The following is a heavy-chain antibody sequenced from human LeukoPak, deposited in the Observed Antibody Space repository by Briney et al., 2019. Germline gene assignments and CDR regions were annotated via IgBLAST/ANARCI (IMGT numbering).Heavy chain of an antibody. D-gene: IGHD6-13*01. CDR2: IRYDGSNK. Sequence: GGSLRLSCAASGFTFSSYGMHWVRQAPGKGLEWVAFIRYDGSNKYYADSVKGRSTISRDNSKNTLYLQMNSLRAEDTAVYYCARYGYSSSWYKALWGQGTLVTVSS. CDR3: ARYGYSSSWYKAL. J-gene: IGHJ4*02. CDR1: GFTFSSYG. V-gene: IGHV3-30*02.